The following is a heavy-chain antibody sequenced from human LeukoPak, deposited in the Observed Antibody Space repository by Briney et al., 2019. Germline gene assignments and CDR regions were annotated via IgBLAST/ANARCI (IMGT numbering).Heavy chain of an antibody. V-gene: IGHV1-2*02. CDR3: AREYYYDSSGYYYGNFDY. J-gene: IGHJ4*02. CDR2: INPNSGGT. Sequence: ASVKVSCKASGYTFTGYYMHWVRQAPGQGLEWMGWINPNSGGTNYAQKFQGRVTMTRDTSISTAYMELSRLGSDDTAVYYCAREYYYDSSGYYYGNFDYWGQGTLVTVSS. D-gene: IGHD3-22*01. CDR1: GYTFTGYY.